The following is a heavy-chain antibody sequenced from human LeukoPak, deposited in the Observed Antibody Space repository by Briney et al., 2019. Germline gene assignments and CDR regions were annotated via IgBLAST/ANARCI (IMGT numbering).Heavy chain of an antibody. CDR1: GGSISSSSYC. D-gene: IGHD6-13*01. J-gene: IGHJ4*02. CDR2: IYYSGST. CDR3: ARPRYSSSWFDY. Sequence: SETLSLTCTVSGGSISSSSYCWGWLRQPQGKGLEWIGSIYYSGSTYYNPALKSQFTISVDTSKNQFSLKLSSVTAADTAVYYCARPRYSSSWFDYWGQGTLVTVSS. V-gene: IGHV4-39*01.